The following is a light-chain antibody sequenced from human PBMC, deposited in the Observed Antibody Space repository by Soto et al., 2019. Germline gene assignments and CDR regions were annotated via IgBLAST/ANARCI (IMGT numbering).Light chain of an antibody. J-gene: IGLJ2*01. CDR2: EAA. CDR3: TSYTITSALV. CDR1: SNDVGANNY. Sequence: QSALTQPASVSGSPGQSITISCTGTSNDVGANNYVSWYQRHPGKAPKILIYEAANRPSGVSHRFSGSKSGNTASLTISGLQAEDEADYFRTSYTITSALVFGGGTKLTVL. V-gene: IGLV2-14*01.